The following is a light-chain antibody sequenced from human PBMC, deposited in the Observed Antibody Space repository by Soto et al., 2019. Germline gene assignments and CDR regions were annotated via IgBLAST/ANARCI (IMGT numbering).Light chain of an antibody. V-gene: IGKV1-39*01. CDR1: QSISSY. CDR2: AAS. CDR3: QQSYSTPPVT. Sequence: DIQMTQSPSSLSASLGYRVTITCLSSQSISSYLNWYQQKPGKAPKLLIYAASSLQSGVPSRFSGSGSGTDFTLTISSLQPEDFATYYCQQSYSTPPVTFGGGTKVDIK. J-gene: IGKJ4*01.